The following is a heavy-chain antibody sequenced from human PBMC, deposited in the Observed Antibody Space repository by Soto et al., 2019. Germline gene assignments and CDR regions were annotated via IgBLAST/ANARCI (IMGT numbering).Heavy chain of an antibody. CDR3: ARRLSRPIYYYGSGPYYSNYHYYYGMDV. CDR1: GYSFTSYW. D-gene: IGHD3-10*01. CDR2: IYPGDSDT. Sequence: PGESLKISCKGSGYSFTSYWIGWVRQMPGKGLEWMGIIYPGDSDTRYSPSFQGQVTISADKSISTAYLQWSSLKASDTAIYYCARRLSRPIYYYGSGPYYSNYHYYYGMDVWGQGTTVTTSS. J-gene: IGHJ6*02. V-gene: IGHV5-51*01.